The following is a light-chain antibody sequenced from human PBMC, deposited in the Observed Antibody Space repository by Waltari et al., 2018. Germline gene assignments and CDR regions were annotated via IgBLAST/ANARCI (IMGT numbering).Light chain of an antibody. Sequence: QSALTQPRSVSGSPGQSVTISCTGTSSDVGGYNYVSWYHQHPGKAPKFMIYDVSERPAGVPDRFSGSKSGTTASLTISGLQAEDEADYYCCSYAGSYNLVFGGGTKLTVL. CDR3: CSYAGSYNLV. CDR1: SSDVGGYNY. V-gene: IGLV2-11*01. J-gene: IGLJ2*01. CDR2: DVS.